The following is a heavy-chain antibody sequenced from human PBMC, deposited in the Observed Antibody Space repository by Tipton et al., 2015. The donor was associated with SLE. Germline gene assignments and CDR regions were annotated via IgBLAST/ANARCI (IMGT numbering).Heavy chain of an antibody. CDR3: ARSREGLYGDY. CDR1: GGSFSGYY. Sequence: SLTCAVYGGSFSGYYWSWIRQPPGKGLEWIGEINHSGSTNYNPSLKSRVTISVDTSKNQFSLKLSSVTAADTAVYYCARSREGLYGDYWGQGTLVTVSS. J-gene: IGHJ4*02. V-gene: IGHV4-34*01. CDR2: INHSGST. D-gene: IGHD2/OR15-2a*01.